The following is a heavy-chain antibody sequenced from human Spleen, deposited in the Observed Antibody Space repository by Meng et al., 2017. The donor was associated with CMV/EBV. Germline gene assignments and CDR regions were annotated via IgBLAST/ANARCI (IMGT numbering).Heavy chain of an antibody. J-gene: IGHJ6*02. CDR1: GGSISSGGYY. V-gene: IGHV4-31*03. CDR3: ARVATLIIVGHYYHYGMDV. Sequence: SETLSLTCTVSGGSISSGGYYWSWIRQHPGKGLEWIGYIYYSGSTYYNPSLKSRVTISVDTSKNQFSLKLSSVTAADTAIYYCARVATLIIVGHYYHYGMDVWGQGTTVTVSS. D-gene: IGHD3-22*01. CDR2: IYYSGST.